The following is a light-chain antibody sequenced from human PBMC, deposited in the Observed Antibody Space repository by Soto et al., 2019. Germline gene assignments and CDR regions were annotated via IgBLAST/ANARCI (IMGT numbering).Light chain of an antibody. J-gene: IGKJ3*01. Sequence: EIVMTQSPATLSVSPGERATLSCRASQSVGSNLAWYQQKPGQAPRLLIYGASTRANGIPARFSGTGSGTEFTLTISSLQSDDFAQYYCQQYTKWPRFGPGTKVDIK. CDR2: GAS. CDR3: QQYTKWPR. CDR1: QSVGSN. V-gene: IGKV3-15*01.